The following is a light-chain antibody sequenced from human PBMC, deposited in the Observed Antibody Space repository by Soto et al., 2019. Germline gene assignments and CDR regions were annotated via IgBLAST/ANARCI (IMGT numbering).Light chain of an antibody. J-gene: IGKJ1*01. CDR1: QSVGSN. Sequence: EIVMTQSPATLSVSPGERATLSCRASQSVGSNLAWYQQKPGQAPRLLIYGASTRATGIPARFSGSGPGTQFTLTISSLPSEDFAIYFCQQYNNWPPDRTFGQGTKVEIK. CDR2: GAS. V-gene: IGKV3-15*01. CDR3: QQYNNWPPDRT.